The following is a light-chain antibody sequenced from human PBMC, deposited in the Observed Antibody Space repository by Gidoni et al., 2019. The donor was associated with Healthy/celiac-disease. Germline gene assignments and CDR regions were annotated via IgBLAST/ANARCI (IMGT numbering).Light chain of an antibody. V-gene: IGKV3-20*01. Sequence: EIVLTPSAGTLSLSPGERATLSCRTSQSVSSSYLAWYQQKPGQAPRLLIYGASSRATGIPDRFSGSGSGTDFTLTISSLEPEDFAVYYCQQYCSSKITFGQGTRLEIK. J-gene: IGKJ5*01. CDR2: GAS. CDR3: QQYCSSKIT. CDR1: QSVSSSY.